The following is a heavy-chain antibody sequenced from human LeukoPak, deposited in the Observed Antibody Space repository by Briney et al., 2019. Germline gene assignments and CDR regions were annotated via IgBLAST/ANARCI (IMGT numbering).Heavy chain of an antibody. Sequence: SETLSLTCSVSGGSMSIYGWNWIRQPAGKGLEWIGRIFTSGRINYNPSLKSRVTMSVDTSKSQFSLKLNSVTAADTAVYYCARGLVGDTALLSEWGQGTRVTVSS. J-gene: IGHJ4*02. D-gene: IGHD5-18*01. CDR1: GGSMSIYG. V-gene: IGHV4-4*07. CDR3: ARGLVGDTALLSE. CDR2: IFTSGRI.